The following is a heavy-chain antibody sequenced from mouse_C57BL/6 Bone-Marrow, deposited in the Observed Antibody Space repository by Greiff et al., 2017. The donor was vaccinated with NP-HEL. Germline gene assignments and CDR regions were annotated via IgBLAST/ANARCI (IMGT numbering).Heavy chain of an antibody. Sequence: VQVVESGAELARPGASVKLSCKASGYTFTSYGISWVKQRTGQGLEWIGEIYPRSGNTYYNEKFKGKATLPADKSSSTAYMELRSLTSEDSAVYFCARGLLQAMDYWGQGTSVTVSS. CDR2: IYPRSGNT. J-gene: IGHJ4*01. CDR1: GYTFTSYG. D-gene: IGHD2-3*01. V-gene: IGHV1-81*01. CDR3: ARGLLQAMDY.